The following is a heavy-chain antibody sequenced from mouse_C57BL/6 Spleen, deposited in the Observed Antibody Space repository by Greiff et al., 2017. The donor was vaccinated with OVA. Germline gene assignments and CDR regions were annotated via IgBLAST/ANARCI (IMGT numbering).Heavy chain of an antibody. CDR1: GYTFTDYY. J-gene: IGHJ3*01. D-gene: IGHD1-1*01. Sequence: VQLQQSGPELVKPGASVKISCKASGYTFTDYYMNWVKQSHGKSLEWIGDINPNNGGTSYNQKFKGKATLTVDKSSSTAYMELRSLTSEDSAVYYCARAGTGSSLAWFAYWGQGTLVTVSA. V-gene: IGHV1-26*01. CDR3: ARAGTGSSLAWFAY. CDR2: INPNNGGT.